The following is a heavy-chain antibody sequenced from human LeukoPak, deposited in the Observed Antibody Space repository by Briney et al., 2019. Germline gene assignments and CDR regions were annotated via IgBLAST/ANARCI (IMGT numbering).Heavy chain of an antibody. CDR3: AKAGSGSWHLGDY. V-gene: IGHV3-30*02. J-gene: IGHJ4*02. Sequence: SGGSLRLSCAASGFTLRTYGIHWVRQAPGKGLEWVTCIASDVSNKDYGDSVRGRFIVSRDNAKNTVYLKMNSLRAEDTAVYYCAKAGSGSWHLGDYWGQGTLVIGSS. CDR1: GFTLRTYG. CDR2: IASDVSNK. D-gene: IGHD3-10*01.